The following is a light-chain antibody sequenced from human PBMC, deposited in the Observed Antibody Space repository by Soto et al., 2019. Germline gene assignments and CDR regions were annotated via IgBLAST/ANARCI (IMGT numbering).Light chain of an antibody. CDR2: DVN. CDR3: TSYTSSSTYV. J-gene: IGLJ1*01. CDR1: SSDVGGYNY. Sequence: QSVLTQPASVSGSPGQSITISCTGTSSDVGGYNYVSWYQKHPGKAPKLMIYDVNNRPSGVSNRFSGSKSGNTASLTISGLQAEDEADYYCTSYTSSSTYVFGTGTKVTVL. V-gene: IGLV2-14*01.